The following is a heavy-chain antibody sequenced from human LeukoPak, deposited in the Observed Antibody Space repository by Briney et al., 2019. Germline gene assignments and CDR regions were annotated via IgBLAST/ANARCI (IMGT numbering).Heavy chain of an antibody. Sequence: PSETLSLTCTVSGGSISSYYWSWIRQPPGKGLEWIGYIYYSGSTNYNPSLKSRVTISVDKSKNQFSLKLSSVTAADTAVYYCARAWILASYAFDIWGQGTMVTVSS. CDR2: IYYSGST. V-gene: IGHV4-59*08. J-gene: IGHJ3*02. CDR3: ARAWILASYAFDI. D-gene: IGHD2-2*03. CDR1: GGSISSYY.